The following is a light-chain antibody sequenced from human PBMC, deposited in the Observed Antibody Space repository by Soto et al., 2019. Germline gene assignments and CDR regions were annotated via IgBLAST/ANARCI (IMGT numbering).Light chain of an antibody. Sequence: QSVLTQPASVSGSPGQSITISCIGTRSDIGSYNYVAGYQQFPGKTPKILIYGVSNRASGVSSRFSGSKSGNTASLTISGLQAEDEADYYCISYTGSSTSYVCGSGTKVTVL. V-gene: IGLV2-14*01. CDR3: ISYTGSSTSYV. J-gene: IGLJ1*01. CDR2: GVS. CDR1: RSDIGSYNY.